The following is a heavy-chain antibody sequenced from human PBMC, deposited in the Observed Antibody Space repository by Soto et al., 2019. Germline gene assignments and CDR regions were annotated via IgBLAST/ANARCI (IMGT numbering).Heavy chain of an antibody. CDR1: GFTFSSYG. CDR2: ISYDGSNK. J-gene: IGHJ4*02. CDR3: AKDGGNSGGGDY. V-gene: IGHV3-30*18. Sequence: QVQLVESGGGVVQPGRSLRLSCAASGFTFSSYGMHWVRQAPGTGLEWVAVISYDGSNKYYADSVKGRFTISRDNSKNTLYLQMNSLRAEDTAVYYCAKDGGNSGGGDYWGQGTLVTVSS. D-gene: IGHD2-21*02.